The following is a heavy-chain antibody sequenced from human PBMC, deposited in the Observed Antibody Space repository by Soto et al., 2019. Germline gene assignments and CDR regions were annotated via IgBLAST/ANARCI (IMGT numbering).Heavy chain of an antibody. Sequence: GGSLRLSCAASGFTFSSYAMHWVRQAPGKGLEWVAVISYDGSNKYYADSVKGRFTISRDNSKNTLYLQMNSLRAEDTAVYYCARDVRGVGAPSDSGSDYWGQGTLVTVSS. CDR3: ARDVRGVGAPSDSGSDY. CDR1: GFTFSSYA. D-gene: IGHD1-26*01. J-gene: IGHJ4*02. CDR2: ISYDGSNK. V-gene: IGHV3-30-3*01.